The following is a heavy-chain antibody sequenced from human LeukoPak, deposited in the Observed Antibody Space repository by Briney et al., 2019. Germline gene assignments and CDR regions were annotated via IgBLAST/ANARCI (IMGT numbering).Heavy chain of an antibody. Sequence: PGRSLRLSCAASGFTFDDYAMHCVRQAPGKGLEWVSGISWNSGSIGYADSVKGRFTISRDNAKNSLYLQMNSLRAEDTALYYCAKGPIVLMGYASPGPFDYWGQGTLVTVSS. D-gene: IGHD2-8*01. V-gene: IGHV3-9*01. CDR2: ISWNSGSI. CDR3: AKGPIVLMGYASPGPFDY. CDR1: GFTFDDYA. J-gene: IGHJ4*02.